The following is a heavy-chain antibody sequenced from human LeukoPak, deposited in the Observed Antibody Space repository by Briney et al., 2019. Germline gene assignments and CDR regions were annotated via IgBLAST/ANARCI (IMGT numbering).Heavy chain of an antibody. D-gene: IGHD1-26*01. Sequence: GGSLRLSCAASGFTFSSYGMHWVRQAPGKGLEWVAFIRYDGSNKYYADSVKGRFTISRDNSKNSLYLQMNSLRAEDTALYYCARALGYSGSYFDYWGQGTLVTVSS. CDR1: GFTFSSYG. J-gene: IGHJ4*02. V-gene: IGHV3-30*02. CDR3: ARALGYSGSYFDY. CDR2: IRYDGSNK.